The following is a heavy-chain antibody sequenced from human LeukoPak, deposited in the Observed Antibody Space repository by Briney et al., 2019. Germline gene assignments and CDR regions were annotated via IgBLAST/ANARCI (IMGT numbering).Heavy chain of an antibody. CDR2: IYYSGST. V-gene: IGHV4-39*01. D-gene: IGHD3-10*01. CDR3: ARNRYYYGSGNYGVPNWFDP. Sequence: PSETLSLTCTVSGGSISSNSYYWGWIRQSPGKGLEWIGSIYYSGSTYYNPSLKSRVTISVDTSKNQFSLKLSSVTAADTAMYYCARNRYYYGSGNYGVPNWFDPWGQGSLVVVSS. CDR1: GGSISSNSYY. J-gene: IGHJ5*02.